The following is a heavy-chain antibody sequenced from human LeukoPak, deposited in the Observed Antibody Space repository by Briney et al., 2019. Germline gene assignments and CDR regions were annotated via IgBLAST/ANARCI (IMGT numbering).Heavy chain of an antibody. CDR1: GLTFSNYW. J-gene: IGHJ4*02. CDR2: INQDGSEK. Sequence: GGTLRLSCAASGLTFSNYWMSGVRQAPGKGLEWVANINQDGSEKYYVGSVEGQFTISRDNARSSLYLQMTSLRVEDTAVYYCGRFRGSSGPGIFEYWGQGTLVPVSS. CDR3: GRFRGSSGPGIFEY. V-gene: IGHV3-7*01. D-gene: IGHD6-19*01.